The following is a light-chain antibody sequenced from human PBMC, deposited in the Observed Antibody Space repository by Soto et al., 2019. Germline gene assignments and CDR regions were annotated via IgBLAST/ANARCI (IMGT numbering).Light chain of an antibody. CDR2: EVT. V-gene: IGLV2-14*01. Sequence: QSALTQPGSVSGSPGQSITISCSGTSSDVGGYNYVSWYQHHPGKVPKIIIYEVTHRASGVSDRFSGSKSGNTASLTISGLQAEDEAEYYCSSYATTFTLVFGGGTQLTVL. J-gene: IGLJ2*01. CDR3: SSYATTFTLV. CDR1: SSDVGGYNY.